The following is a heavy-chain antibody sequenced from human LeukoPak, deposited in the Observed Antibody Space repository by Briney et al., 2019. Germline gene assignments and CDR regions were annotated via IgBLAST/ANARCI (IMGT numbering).Heavy chain of an antibody. CDR1: GGSISSSSYY. V-gene: IGHV4-39*01. CDR2: IYYSGST. Sequence: PSETLSLTCTVSGGSISSSSYYWGWIRQPPGKGLEWIGSIYYSGSTYYNPSLKSRVTISVDTSKNQFSLKLSSVTAADTAVYYCARHRLVVYYYYGMDVWGQGTTVTVSS. CDR3: ARHRLVVYYYYGMDV. D-gene: IGHD6-19*01. J-gene: IGHJ6*02.